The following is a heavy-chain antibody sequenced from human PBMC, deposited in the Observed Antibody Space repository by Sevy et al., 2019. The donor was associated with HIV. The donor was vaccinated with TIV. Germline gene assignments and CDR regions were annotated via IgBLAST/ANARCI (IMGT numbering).Heavy chain of an antibody. D-gene: IGHD2-2*01. J-gene: IGHJ5*02. CDR2: INHSGST. Sequence: SKTLSLTCAVYAGSFSGYYWNWIRQSPGKGLEWIGEINHSGSTHYNPSLKSRVTISVDTSKNQFSLRLNSVTAADTAVYYCARAPPVVVVPGAPSWFDPWGQGTLVTVSS. CDR3: ARAPPVVVVPGAPSWFDP. V-gene: IGHV4-34*01. CDR1: AGSFSGYY.